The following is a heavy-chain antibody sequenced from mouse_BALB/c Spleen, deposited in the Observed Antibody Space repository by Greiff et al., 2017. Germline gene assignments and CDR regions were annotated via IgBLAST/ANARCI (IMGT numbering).Heavy chain of an antibody. D-gene: IGHD2-1*01. CDR2: IDPSDSET. J-gene: IGHJ4*01. Sequence: QVQLQQSGPQLVRPGASVKISCKASGYSFTSYWMHWVKQRPGQGLEWIGMIDPSDSETRLNQKFKDKATLTVDKSSSTAYMQLSSPTSEDSAVYYCARSGYGNYAMDDWGQGTSVTVAS. V-gene: IGHV1S126*01. CDR1: GYSFTSYW. CDR3: ARSGYGNYAMDD.